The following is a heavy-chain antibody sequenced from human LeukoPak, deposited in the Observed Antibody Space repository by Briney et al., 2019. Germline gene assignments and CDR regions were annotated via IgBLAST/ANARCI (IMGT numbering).Heavy chain of an antibody. CDR3: AKVAEVGATGYYYYMDV. CDR1: GFTVSNNY. V-gene: IGHV3-66*01. CDR2: IYSGGST. J-gene: IGHJ6*03. Sequence: PGGSLRLSCAASGFTVSNNYMNWVRQAPGKGLEWVSVIYSGGSTYYADSVKGRFTISRDSSKNTLYLQMNGLRAEDTAVYHCAKVAEVGATGYYYYMDVWGKGTTVTISS. D-gene: IGHD1-26*01.